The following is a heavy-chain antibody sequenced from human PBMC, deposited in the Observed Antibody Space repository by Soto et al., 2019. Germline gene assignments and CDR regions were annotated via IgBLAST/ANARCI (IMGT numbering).Heavy chain of an antibody. V-gene: IGHV1-69*13. CDR2: IIPIFGTA. D-gene: IGHD3-22*01. J-gene: IGHJ4*02. CDR3: ARATYYYDSSGYYAPNDY. Sequence: ASVKVSCKASGGTFSSYAISWVRQAPGQGLEWMGGIIPIFGTANYAQKFQGRVTITADESTSTAYMELSSLRSEDTAVYYCARATYYYDSSGYYAPNDYWGQGTLVTVSS. CDR1: GGTFSSYA.